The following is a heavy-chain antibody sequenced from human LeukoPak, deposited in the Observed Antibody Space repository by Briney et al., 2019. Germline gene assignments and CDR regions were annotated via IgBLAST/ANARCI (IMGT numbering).Heavy chain of an antibody. CDR1: GGAISSTDYY. CDR2: ICYSGNT. J-gene: IGHJ3*02. V-gene: IGHV4-39*01. CDR3: ARYSGSHYAFDI. Sequence: SETLSLTCTVSGGAISSTDYYWGWIRQPPGKGLEWIGNICYSGNTFYNPPLKSRVTISVDTFKNQFSLKLSSVTAADTAVYYCARYSGSHYAFDIWGQGTMVTVSS. D-gene: IGHD1-26*01.